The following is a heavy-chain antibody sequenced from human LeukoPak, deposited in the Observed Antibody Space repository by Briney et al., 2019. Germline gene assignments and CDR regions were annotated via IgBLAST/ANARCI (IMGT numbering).Heavy chain of an antibody. CDR3: AREAEPSSSWYWKGSNWFDP. D-gene: IGHD6-13*01. V-gene: IGHV1-69*05. Sequence: SVKVSCKASGATFSSYAISWVRQAPGQGLEWMGGIIPIFGTANYAQKFQGRVTITTDESTSTAYMELSSLRSEDTAVYYCAREAEPSSSWYWKGSNWFDPWGQGTLVTVSS. CDR1: GATFSSYA. J-gene: IGHJ5*02. CDR2: IIPIFGTA.